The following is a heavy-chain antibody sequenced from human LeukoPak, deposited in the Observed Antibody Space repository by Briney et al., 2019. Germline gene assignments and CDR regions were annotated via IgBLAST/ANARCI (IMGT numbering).Heavy chain of an antibody. D-gene: IGHD2-2*01. CDR2: IWSDGRNK. Sequence: GGSLRLSCAASGFTFSTYGMHWVRQAPGKGLEWVAGIWSDGRNKYYADSVMGRFTISRDDSKNTLYLQMNSLRAEDTAMYYCASEASDCSSVICYFDYCVQGALVTVSS. J-gene: IGHJ4*02. V-gene: IGHV3-33*01. CDR3: ASEASDCSSVICYFDY. CDR1: GFTFSTYG.